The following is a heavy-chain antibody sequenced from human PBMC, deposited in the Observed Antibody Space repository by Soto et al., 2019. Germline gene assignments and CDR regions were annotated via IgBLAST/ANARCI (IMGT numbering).Heavy chain of an antibody. J-gene: IGHJ4*02. V-gene: IGHV4-31*03. CDR1: GGSISTVGHY. CDR3: ARATGTMRSRNCDY. Sequence: SETLSLTCSVSGGSISTVGHYWTWIRQPPGKGLEWIGSFYHTGSTYYSKSLRSRLTMSVESSKSQFSLRLSSVTAADTAVYYCARATGTMRSRNCDYWGEGSLVT. D-gene: IGHD1-1*01. CDR2: FYHTGST.